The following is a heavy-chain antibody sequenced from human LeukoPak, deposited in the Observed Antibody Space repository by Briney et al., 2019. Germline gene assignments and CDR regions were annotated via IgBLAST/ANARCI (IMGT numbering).Heavy chain of an antibody. J-gene: IGHJ6*02. Sequence: SETLSLTCAVSGYSISSGYYWSWVRQPPGKGLEWIGEINHSGSTNYNPSLKSRVTISVDTSKNQFSLKLSSVTAADTAVYYCARASMARGAPRQGMDVWGQGTTVTVSS. V-gene: IGHV4-34*01. D-gene: IGHD3-10*01. CDR1: GYSISSGYY. CDR3: ARASMARGAPRQGMDV. CDR2: INHSGST.